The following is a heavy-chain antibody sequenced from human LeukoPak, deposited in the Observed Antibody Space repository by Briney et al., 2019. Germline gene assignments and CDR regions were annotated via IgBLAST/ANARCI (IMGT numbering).Heavy chain of an antibody. Sequence: SETLSHTCTVPGGSISSSRYYWGWIRQPPGKGLESPGSIYYSGSTYYNPSLKSRVTISVDTSKNQFSLKLSSVTAADTAVYYCARRLAAAGLRGVFDIWGQGTMVTVSS. CDR2: IYYSGST. D-gene: IGHD6-13*01. J-gene: IGHJ3*02. CDR1: GGSISSSRYY. CDR3: ARRLAAAGLRGVFDI. V-gene: IGHV4-39*01.